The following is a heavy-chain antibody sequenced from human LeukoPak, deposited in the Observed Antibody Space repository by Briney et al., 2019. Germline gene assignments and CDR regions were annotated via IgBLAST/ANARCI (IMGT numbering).Heavy chain of an antibody. V-gene: IGHV1-18*01. CDR3: ARGLVIYSYYYMDV. J-gene: IGHJ6*03. CDR1: GYSFTSYG. D-gene: IGHD2-2*01. CDR2: ISGYNGNT. Sequence: ASVKVCCKATGYSFTSYGISWVRQAPGQGLEWMGWISGYNGNTKYAQNLQGRVTMTTDTSTSTAYMELRSMRSDDTAVYYCARGLVIYSYYYMDVWGKGTTVTVSS.